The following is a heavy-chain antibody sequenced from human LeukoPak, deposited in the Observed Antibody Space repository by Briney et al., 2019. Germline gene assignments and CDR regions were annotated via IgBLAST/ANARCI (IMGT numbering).Heavy chain of an antibody. CDR2: INPNSGGT. Sequence: ASVKVSCKASGYTFTSYDINWVRQAPGQGLEWMGWINPNSGGTNYAQKFQGRVTMTRDTSISTAYMELSRLRSDDTAVYYCARPYYDSSGYYFGVGYWGQGTLVTVSS. J-gene: IGHJ4*02. CDR1: GYTFTSYD. D-gene: IGHD3-22*01. V-gene: IGHV1-2*02. CDR3: ARPYYDSSGYYFGVGY.